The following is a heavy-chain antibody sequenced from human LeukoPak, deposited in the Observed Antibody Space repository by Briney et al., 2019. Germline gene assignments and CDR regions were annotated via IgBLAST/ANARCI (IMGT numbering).Heavy chain of an antibody. D-gene: IGHD3-22*01. CDR2: FDPEGGET. J-gene: IGHJ6*02. V-gene: IGHV1-24*01. Sequence: GASVKVSCKVSGYTLTELSMLWVRQAPGKGLEWMGGFDPEGGETIYAQKFQGRVTMTEDTSTDTAYMELSSLRSEDTAVYYCATGLYYYYGMDVWGQGTTVTVSS. CDR3: ATGLYYYYGMDV. CDR1: GYTLTELS.